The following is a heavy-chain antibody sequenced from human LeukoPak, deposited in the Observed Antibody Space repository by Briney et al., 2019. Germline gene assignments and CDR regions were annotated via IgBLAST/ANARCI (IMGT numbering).Heavy chain of an antibody. CDR2: IYPGDSDT. V-gene: IGHV5-51*01. J-gene: IGHJ4*02. D-gene: IGHD2-8*02. Sequence: GESLKISCQGSKYSFTNSWIAWVRQMPGKGLEWMGIIYPGDSDTKYSPSFQGQVTISADTSISTAYLQWSSLKASDTAMYFCARPPYPYTSGGGVDYWGQGTLVTVSS. CDR1: KYSFTNSW. CDR3: ARPPYPYTSGGGVDY.